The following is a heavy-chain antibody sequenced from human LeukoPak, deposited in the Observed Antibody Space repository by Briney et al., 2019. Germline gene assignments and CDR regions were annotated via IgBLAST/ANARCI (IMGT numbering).Heavy chain of an antibody. CDR2: INHSGST. D-gene: IGHD4-17*01. J-gene: IGHJ3*02. CDR1: GGSFSGYY. Sequence: SETLSLTCADYGGSFSGYYWSWIRQPPGKGLEWIGEINHSGSTNYNPSLKSRVTISVDTSKNQFSLKLSSVTAADTAVYYCARSYGDYVWFSAFDIWGQGTMVTVSS. CDR3: ARSYGDYVWFSAFDI. V-gene: IGHV4-34*01.